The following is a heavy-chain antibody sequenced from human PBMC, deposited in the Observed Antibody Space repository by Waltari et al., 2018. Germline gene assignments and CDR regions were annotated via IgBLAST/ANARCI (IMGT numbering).Heavy chain of an antibody. Sequence: QVQLQQWGAGLLKPSETLSLTCAVYGGSFSGYYWSWIRQPPGKGLEWIGEINHSGSTNYNPSLKSRVTISVDTSKNQFSLRLSSVTAADTAVYYCARLGSSTLDYWGQGTLVTVSS. V-gene: IGHV4-34*01. J-gene: IGHJ4*02. CDR3: ARLGSSTLDY. CDR2: INHSGST. D-gene: IGHD1-26*01. CDR1: GGSFSGYY.